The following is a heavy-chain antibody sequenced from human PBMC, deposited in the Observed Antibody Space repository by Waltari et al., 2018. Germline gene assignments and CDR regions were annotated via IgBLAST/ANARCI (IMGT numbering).Heavy chain of an antibody. Sequence: EVQLVESGGGLVQPGDSLRLSCAASCFSFSTLWMSWVRQAPGKGSVWGGNVKRDVREAYYVRCGKGRFSVSRGNAKSALYLQMHSLRAGGTAICYCERGGLTSSWYWIFWGQGTPVTVSS. CDR3: ERGGLTSSWYWIF. J-gene: IGHJ4*02. V-gene: IGHV3-7*01. D-gene: IGHD6-13*01. CDR2: VKRDVREA. CDR1: CFSFSTLW.